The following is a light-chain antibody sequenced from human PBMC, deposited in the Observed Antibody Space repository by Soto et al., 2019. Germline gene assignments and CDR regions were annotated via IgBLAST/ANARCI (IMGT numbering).Light chain of an antibody. CDR1: SSDVGFSNF. Sequence: QSGPTQPASVSGSPGQSITISCTGTSSDVGFSNFVSWYQQHPGKAPKLMISDVSNRPSGVSNRFSGSKSGNTASLTISGLQADDEADYYCSSYTSSDTDVFGTGTKLTVL. CDR2: DVS. J-gene: IGLJ1*01. CDR3: SSYTSSDTDV. V-gene: IGLV2-14*01.